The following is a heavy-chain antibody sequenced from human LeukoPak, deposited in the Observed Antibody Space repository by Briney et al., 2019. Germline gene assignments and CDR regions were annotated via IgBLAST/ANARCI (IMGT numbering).Heavy chain of an antibody. CDR3: ARVDAGVPGYYFDY. V-gene: IGHV4-38-2*02. CDR1: GYSISSGYY. Sequence: SETLSLTCTVSGYSISSGYYWGWIRQPPGKGLEWIGTIYHSGSTYYNPSLKSRVTISVDTSKNQFSLKLSSVTAADTAVYYCARVDAGVPGYYFDYWGQGTLVTVSS. D-gene: IGHD2-8*01. J-gene: IGHJ4*02. CDR2: IYHSGST.